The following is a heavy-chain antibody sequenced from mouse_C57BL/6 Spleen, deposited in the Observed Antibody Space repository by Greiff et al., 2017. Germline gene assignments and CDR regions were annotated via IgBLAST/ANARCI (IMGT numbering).Heavy chain of an antibody. Sequence: QVQLQQPGAELVKPGASVKMSCKASGYTFTSYWITWVKQRPGQGLEWIGDIYPGSGSTNYNEQFKSKATLTVDPSSSSAYMQLSSLTSEVSAVYYCSRLGYGITLYAIDYWGQGTSVTVSS. J-gene: IGHJ4*01. D-gene: IGHD2-1*01. CDR1: GYTFTSYW. V-gene: IGHV1-55*01. CDR3: SRLGYGITLYAIDY. CDR2: IYPGSGST.